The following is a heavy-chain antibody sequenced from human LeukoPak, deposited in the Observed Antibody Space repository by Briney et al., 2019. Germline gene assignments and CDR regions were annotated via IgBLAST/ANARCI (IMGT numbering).Heavy chain of an antibody. D-gene: IGHD2-2*01. V-gene: IGHV1-2*02. CDR1: GYTFTGYY. Sequence: ASVKVSCKASGYTFTGYYMHWVRQAPGQGLEWMGWINPNSGGTNYAQKFQGRVTMTRDTSISTAYMELSRLRSDDTAVYYCARLPPQYCSSTSCYLDYWGQGTLVTVSS. J-gene: IGHJ4*02. CDR2: INPNSGGT. CDR3: ARLPPQYCSSTSCYLDY.